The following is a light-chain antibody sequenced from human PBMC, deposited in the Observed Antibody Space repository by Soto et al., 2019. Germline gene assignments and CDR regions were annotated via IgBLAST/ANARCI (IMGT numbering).Light chain of an antibody. Sequence: QSVLTQPPSVSGAPGQRVTISCTGSSSNIGAGYDVHWYQQLPVTAPKLLIYGNSNRPSGVPDRFSGSKSGTSASLAITGLQAEDEADYYCQSYDSSLSGSMVFGGGTKLTVL. CDR1: SSNIGAGYD. V-gene: IGLV1-40*01. J-gene: IGLJ2*01. CDR2: GNS. CDR3: QSYDSSLSGSMV.